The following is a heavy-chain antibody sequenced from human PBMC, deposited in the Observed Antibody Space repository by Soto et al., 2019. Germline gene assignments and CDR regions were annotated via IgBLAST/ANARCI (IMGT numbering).Heavy chain of an antibody. CDR3: ARVYGDYVTGGPSTVDY. Sequence: QVQLQESGPGLVKPSQTLSLTCTVSGGSISSGGYYWSWIRQHPGKGLEGIGYIYYSGSTYYNPALKSRVTISVDTSKNQFSLKLSSVNAADTAVYYCARVYGDYVTGGPSTVDYWVQGTLVTVSS. CDR1: GGSISSGGYY. J-gene: IGHJ4*02. CDR2: IYYSGST. V-gene: IGHV4-31*03. D-gene: IGHD4-17*01.